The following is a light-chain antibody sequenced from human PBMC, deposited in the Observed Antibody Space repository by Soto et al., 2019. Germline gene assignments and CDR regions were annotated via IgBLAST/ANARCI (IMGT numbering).Light chain of an antibody. CDR1: SSNIGAGYD. J-gene: IGLJ1*01. Sequence: QSVLTQPPSVPGAPGQRVTISCTGSSSNIGAGYDVHWYQQLPGTAPKLLIYGNSNRPSGVPDRFSGSKSGTSASLAITGLQAEDEADYYCPSYDSSLSGSSVFGTGTKVTV. CDR3: PSYDSSLSGSSV. V-gene: IGLV1-40*01. CDR2: GNS.